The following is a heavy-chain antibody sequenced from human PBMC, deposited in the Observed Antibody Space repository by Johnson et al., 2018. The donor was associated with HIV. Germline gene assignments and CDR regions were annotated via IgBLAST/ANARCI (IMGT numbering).Heavy chain of an antibody. CDR1: GFTFSSYG. Sequence: VQLVESGGGVVQPGGSLRLSCAASGFTFSSYGMHWVRQAPGKGLEWVAFIRYDGSNKYYADSVKGRFTISRDNSKNTLYLQMNSLRAEDTAVYFCASQVRGLRLGVDAFDIWGQGTMVTVSS. CDR3: ASQVRGLRLGVDAFDI. CDR2: IRYDGSNK. V-gene: IGHV3-30*02. J-gene: IGHJ3*02. D-gene: IGHD3-16*01.